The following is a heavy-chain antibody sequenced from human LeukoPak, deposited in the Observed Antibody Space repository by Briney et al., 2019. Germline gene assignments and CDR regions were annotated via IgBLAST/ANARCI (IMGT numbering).Heavy chain of an antibody. CDR2: IYYSGST. D-gene: IGHD6-19*01. V-gene: IGHV4-39*07. CDR3: ASVRGYSSGWYASGFDP. Sequence: SETLSLTCTVSGGSISSSSYYWGWIRQPPGKGPEWVGSIYYSGSTNYNPTLKSRVTISLDTSKNQFSLKLTSVTAADTAVYYCASVRGYSSGWYASGFDPWGQGTLVTVSS. CDR1: GGSISSSSYY. J-gene: IGHJ5*02.